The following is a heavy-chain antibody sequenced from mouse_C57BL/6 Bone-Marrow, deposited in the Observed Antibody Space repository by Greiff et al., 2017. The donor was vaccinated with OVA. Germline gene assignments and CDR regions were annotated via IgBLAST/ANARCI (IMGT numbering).Heavy chain of an antibody. CDR3: ARHSDYDEGWYFDV. J-gene: IGHJ1*03. CDR1: EYEFPSHD. CDR2: INSDGGST. D-gene: IGHD2-4*01. V-gene: IGHV5-2*01. Sequence: EVKLMESGGGLVQPGESLKLSCESNEYEFPSHDMSWVRKTPEKRLELVAAINSDGGSTYYPDTMERRFIISRDNTKKTLYLQMSSLRSEDTALYYCARHSDYDEGWYFDVWGTGTTVTVSS.